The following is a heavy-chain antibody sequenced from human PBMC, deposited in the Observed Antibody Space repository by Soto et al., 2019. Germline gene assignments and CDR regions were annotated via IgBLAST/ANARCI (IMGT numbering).Heavy chain of an antibody. V-gene: IGHV1-46*01. CDR2: INPSGGST. D-gene: IGHD3-22*01. J-gene: IGHJ4*02. Sequence: ASVKVSCKASGYTFTSYYMHWVRQAPGQGLEWMGIINPSGGSTSYAQKFQGRVTMPRDTSTSTVYMELSSLRSEDTAVYYCASARFYDSSGKGLDYWGQGTLVTVSS. CDR3: ASARFYDSSGKGLDY. CDR1: GYTFTSYY.